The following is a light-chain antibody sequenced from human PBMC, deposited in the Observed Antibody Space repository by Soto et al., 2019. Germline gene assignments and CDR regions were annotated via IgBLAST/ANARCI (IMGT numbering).Light chain of an antibody. Sequence: DIVLTQSPGTLSLSPGERATLSCRASQSVRSTSLAWYQQKPGQAPRLLIYGASSRATGIPDRFSGGGSGTDFTLTISRLEPEDFAVYYCQHYGSSPPITFGQGTKVDIK. J-gene: IGKJ1*01. CDR3: QHYGSSPPIT. V-gene: IGKV3-20*01. CDR2: GAS. CDR1: QSVRSTS.